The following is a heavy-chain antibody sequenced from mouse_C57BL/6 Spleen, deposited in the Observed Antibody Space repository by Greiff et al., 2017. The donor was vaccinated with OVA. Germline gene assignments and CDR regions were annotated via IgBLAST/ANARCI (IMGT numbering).Heavy chain of an antibody. Sequence: QVQLKQPGAELVRPGTSVKLSCKASGYTFTSYWMHWVKQRPGQGLEWIGVIDPSDSYTNYNQKFKGKATLTVDTSSSTAYMQLSSLTSEDSAVYYCALYYYGSSGGDFDYWGQGTTLTVSS. V-gene: IGHV1-59*01. CDR2: IDPSDSYT. D-gene: IGHD1-1*01. CDR3: ALYYYGSSGGDFDY. CDR1: GYTFTSYW. J-gene: IGHJ2*01.